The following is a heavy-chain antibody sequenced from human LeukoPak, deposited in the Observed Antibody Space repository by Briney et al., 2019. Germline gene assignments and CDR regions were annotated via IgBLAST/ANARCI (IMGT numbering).Heavy chain of an antibody. CDR2: INPNSGGT. V-gene: IGHV1-2*02. CDR1: GYNFTGYY. Sequence: ASVKVSCKASGYNFTGYYMHWVRQAPGQGLEWMGWINPNSGGTNYARKFQGRVTMTRDTSISTAYMELSRLRSDDTAVYYCARDLTGGLVYWGQGTLVTVSS. J-gene: IGHJ4*02. D-gene: IGHD7-27*01. CDR3: ARDLTGGLVY.